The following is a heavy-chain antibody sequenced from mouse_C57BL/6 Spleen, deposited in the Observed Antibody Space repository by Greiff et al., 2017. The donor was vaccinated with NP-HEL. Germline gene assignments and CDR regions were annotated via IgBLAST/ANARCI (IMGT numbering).Heavy chain of an antibody. J-gene: IGHJ3*01. CDR2: ISYDGSN. D-gene: IGHD4-1*01. Sequence: EVQVVESGPGLVKPSQSLSLTCSVTGYSITSGYYWNWIRQFPGNKLEWMGYISYDGSNNYNPSLKNRISITRDTSKNQFFLKLNSVTTEDTATYYCARGPGTKGFAYWGQGTLVTVSA. CDR1: GYSITSGYY. CDR3: ARGPGTKGFAY. V-gene: IGHV3-6*01.